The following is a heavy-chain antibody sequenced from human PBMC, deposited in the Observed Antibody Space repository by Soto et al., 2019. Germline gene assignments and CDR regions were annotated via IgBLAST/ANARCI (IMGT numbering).Heavy chain of an antibody. V-gene: IGHV3-23*01. CDR1: GFTFSSYA. D-gene: IGHD3-3*01. CDR3: AKGAPVLRFLEWLSNWFDP. CDR2: ISGSGGST. Sequence: EVQLLESGGGLVQPGGSLRLSCAASGFTFSSYAMSWVRQAPGKGLVWVSAISGSGGSTYYADSVKGRFTISRDNSKNTLYLQMNSLRAEDTAVYYCAKGAPVLRFLEWLSNWFDPWGQGTLVTVSS. J-gene: IGHJ5*02.